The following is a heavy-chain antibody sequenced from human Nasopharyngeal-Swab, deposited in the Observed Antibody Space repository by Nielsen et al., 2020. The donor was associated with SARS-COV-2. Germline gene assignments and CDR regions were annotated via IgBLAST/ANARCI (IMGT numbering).Heavy chain of an antibody. CDR3: ARQTIYSFGWFDS. CDR1: GFTFNMYS. J-gene: IGHJ5*01. Sequence: GGSLRLSCVTSGFTFNMYSMHWVRQAPGKGLEWVSSISSSSNYIYYGDSVKGRFTISRDNAKNSLYLQMNSLRAEDTAIYHCARQTIYSFGWFDSWGQGNLVTVSS. CDR2: ISSSSNYI. V-gene: IGHV3-21*04. D-gene: IGHD3-3*01.